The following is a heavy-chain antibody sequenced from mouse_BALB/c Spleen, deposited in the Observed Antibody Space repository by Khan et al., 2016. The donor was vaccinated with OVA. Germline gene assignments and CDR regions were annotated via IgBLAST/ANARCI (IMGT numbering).Heavy chain of an antibody. CDR3: ARSGGNFHWYFDV. CDR2: ISSGSSTV. V-gene: IGHV5-17*02. CDR1: GFTFSSFG. D-gene: IGHD2-1*01. Sequence: EVQLVESGGGLVQPGGSRKLSCAASGFTFSSFGMHWVRQAPKKGLEWVAYISSGSSTVYYVDTVKGRFTISKDNPKNNLFLQMTSLRSEDTAMYYGARSGGNFHWYFDVWGAGTSVTVSS. J-gene: IGHJ1*01.